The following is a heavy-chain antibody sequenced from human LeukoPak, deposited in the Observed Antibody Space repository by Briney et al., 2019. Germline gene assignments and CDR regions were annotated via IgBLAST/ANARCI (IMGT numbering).Heavy chain of an antibody. D-gene: IGHD3-10*01. Sequence: SETLSLTCTVSSGSISTSNYYWGWVRQPPGKALEWIGNIFYSGSTYYSPSLKSRVTISVDTSKNQFSLTLSSVTAADTAVYYCARSDGYGLVGIWGQGTMVTVSS. CDR1: SGSISTSNYY. V-gene: IGHV4-39*07. CDR2: IFYSGST. CDR3: ARSDGYGLVGI. J-gene: IGHJ3*02.